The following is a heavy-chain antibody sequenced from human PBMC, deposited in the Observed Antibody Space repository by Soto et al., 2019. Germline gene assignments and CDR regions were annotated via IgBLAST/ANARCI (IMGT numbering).Heavy chain of an antibody. V-gene: IGHV3-74*03. CDR1: GFIFSSYW. CDR3: ARELPTTIRGGYYYSYGMDV. CDR2: LHSDGRTT. Sequence: GGSLRLSCAASGFIFSSYWMHWVRQAPGKGLVWVSRLHSDGRTTTYADSVKGRFTISRDNAKNTLYLQMNSLRAEDTAVYYCARELPTTIRGGYYYSYGMDVWGQGTTVTV. D-gene: IGHD2-2*02. J-gene: IGHJ6*02.